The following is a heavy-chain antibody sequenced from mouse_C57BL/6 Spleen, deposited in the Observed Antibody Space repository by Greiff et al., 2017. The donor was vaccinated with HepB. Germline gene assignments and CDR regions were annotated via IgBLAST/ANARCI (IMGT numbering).Heavy chain of an antibody. D-gene: IGHD2-4*01. CDR2: FYPGSGSI. J-gene: IGHJ1*03. CDR3: ARHEERIYYDYDGGYFDV. Sequence: LQESGAELVKPGASVKLSCKASGYTFTEYTIHWVKQRSGQGLEWIGWFYPGSGSIKYNEKFKDKATLTADKSSSTVYMELSRLTSEDSAVYFCARHEERIYYDYDGGYFDVWGTGTTVTVSS. CDR1: GYTFTEYT. V-gene: IGHV1-62-2*01.